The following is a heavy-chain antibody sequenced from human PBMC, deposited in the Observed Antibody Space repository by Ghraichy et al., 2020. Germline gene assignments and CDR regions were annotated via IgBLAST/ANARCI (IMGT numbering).Heavy chain of an antibody. J-gene: IGHJ4*02. Sequence: GGSLRLSCAASGFPFSSYAMSWVRQAPGKGLEWVSAISGSGTSTYYADSVKGRFTISRDNSNNTLSLQMNSLRAEDTAVYYCAKGDWGDYWGQGTLVTVSS. D-gene: IGHD7-27*01. V-gene: IGHV3-23*01. CDR2: ISGSGTST. CDR3: AKGDWGDY. CDR1: GFPFSSYA.